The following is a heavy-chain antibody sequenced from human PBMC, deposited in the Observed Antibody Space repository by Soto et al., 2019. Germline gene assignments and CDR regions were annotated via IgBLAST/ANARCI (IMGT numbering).Heavy chain of an antibody. CDR3: EVASTSRNWDFDI. D-gene: IGHD2-2*01. V-gene: IGHV3-48*01. CDR1: GFTFSSYS. Sequence: EVQLVESGGVLVQPGGSLRLSCAASGFTFSSYSMNWVRRAPGKGLEWVSYISSSSSPIYYADSVKGRFTISRDNAKNSLYLEMNSLRVEDTAVYYCEVASTSRNWDFDIWGRGTLVTVSS. CDR2: ISSSSSPI. J-gene: IGHJ2*01.